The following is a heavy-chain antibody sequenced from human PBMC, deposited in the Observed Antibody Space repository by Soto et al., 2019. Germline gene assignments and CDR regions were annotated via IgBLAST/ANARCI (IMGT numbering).Heavy chain of an antibody. CDR3: ARLDIVVVAAAIGCYYGMYV. Sequence: GESLKISCKGSGYSFTSYWIGWVRQMPGKGLEWMGIIYPGDSDTRYSPSFQGHVTISADKSISTAYLQWSSLKASDTAMYYCARLDIVVVAAAIGCYYGMYVWGQGTAVTVSS. V-gene: IGHV5-51*01. CDR1: GYSFTSYW. D-gene: IGHD2-2*02. CDR2: IYPGDSDT. J-gene: IGHJ6*02.